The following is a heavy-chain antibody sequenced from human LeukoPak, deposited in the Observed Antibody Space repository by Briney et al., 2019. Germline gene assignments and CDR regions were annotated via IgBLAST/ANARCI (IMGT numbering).Heavy chain of an antibody. CDR3: ARLGGGNSRYYYYYYMDV. D-gene: IGHD4-23*01. Sequence: SETLSLTCIVSGGSISSTTYYWGWIRQSPGKGLEWIGSVYYSGTTYYNPSLKGRVIISVDTSKNQVSLKVSSVTAADTAVYFCARLGGGNSRYYYYYYMDVWGKGTTVTVSS. V-gene: IGHV4-39*01. CDR1: GGSISSTTYY. CDR2: VYYSGTT. J-gene: IGHJ6*03.